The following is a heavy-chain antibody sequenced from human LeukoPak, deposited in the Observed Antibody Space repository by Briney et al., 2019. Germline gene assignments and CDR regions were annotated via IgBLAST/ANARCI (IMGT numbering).Heavy chain of an antibody. D-gene: IGHD3-3*01. V-gene: IGHV5-51*01. Sequence: PGGSLRLSCKGSGYSFTSYWIGWVRQMPGKGLEWMGIIYPGDSDTRYSPSFQGQVTILADKSISTAYLQWSSLKASDTAMYYCARAYYDFWSGYSPLSDYWGQGTLVTVSS. CDR3: ARAYYDFWSGYSPLSDY. CDR2: IYPGDSDT. J-gene: IGHJ4*02. CDR1: GYSFTSYW.